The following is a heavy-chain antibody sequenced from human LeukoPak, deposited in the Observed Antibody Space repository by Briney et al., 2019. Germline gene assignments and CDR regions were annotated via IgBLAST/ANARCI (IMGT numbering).Heavy chain of an antibody. CDR3: ARVPLRQLWPSW. CDR1: GYTFTSYD. CDR2: MNPNSGNT. D-gene: IGHD5-18*01. V-gene: IGHV1-8*01. Sequence: ASVKVSCKASGYTFTSYDINWVRQATGQGLEWMGWMNPNSGNTGYAQKFQGRVTMTRNTSISTAYMELSSLRSEDTAVYYCARVPLRQLWPSWWGQGTLVTVSS. J-gene: IGHJ4*02.